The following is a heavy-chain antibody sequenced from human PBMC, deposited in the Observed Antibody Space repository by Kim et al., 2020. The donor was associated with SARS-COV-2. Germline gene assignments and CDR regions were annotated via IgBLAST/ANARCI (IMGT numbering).Heavy chain of an antibody. CDR3: AKHDGSGSYYIPLIILESSSSPSAYYYYGMDV. J-gene: IGHJ6*02. Sequence: GGSLRLSCAASGFTFSSYAMSWVRQAPGKGLEWVSAISGSGGSTYYADSVKGRFTISRDNSKNTPYLQMNSLRAEDTAVYYCAKHDGSGSYYIPLIILESSSSPSAYYYYGMDVWGQGTTVTVSS. CDR1: GFTFSSYA. V-gene: IGHV3-23*01. CDR2: ISGSGGST. D-gene: IGHD3-10*01.